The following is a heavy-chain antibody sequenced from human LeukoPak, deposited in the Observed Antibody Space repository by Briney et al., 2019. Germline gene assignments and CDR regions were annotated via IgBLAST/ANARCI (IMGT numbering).Heavy chain of an antibody. V-gene: IGHV1-2*02. CDR1: GYTFTGYY. D-gene: IGHD1-26*01. CDR3: ARGSRPYYFDY. J-gene: IGHJ4*02. Sequence: RASVKVSCKASGYTFTGYYMHWVRPAPGQGLEWMGWINPNSGDTNYAQKFQGRVTMTRDTSINTAYMELSSLISDDTAVYYCARGSRPYYFDYWGQGTLVTVSS. CDR2: INPNSGDT.